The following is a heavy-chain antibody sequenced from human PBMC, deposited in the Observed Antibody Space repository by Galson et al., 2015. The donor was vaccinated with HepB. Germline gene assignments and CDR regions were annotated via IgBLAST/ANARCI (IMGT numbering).Heavy chain of an antibody. CDR1: GFNISGAA. CDR3: TSRSAGVRGL. V-gene: IGHV3-73*01. Sequence: SLRLSCAVSGFNISGAAMHWVRQASGKGLEWVGHIRSKANNYATAFAASVKGRFTVSRDDSQNTVYLEMNSLKSEDTAVYYCTSRSAGVRGLWGQGTMVTVSS. CDR2: IRSKANNYAT. D-gene: IGHD3-10*01. J-gene: IGHJ3*01.